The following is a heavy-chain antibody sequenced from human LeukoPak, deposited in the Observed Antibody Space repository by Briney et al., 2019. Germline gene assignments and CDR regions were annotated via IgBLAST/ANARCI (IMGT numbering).Heavy chain of an antibody. CDR1: GFTFSSYS. CDR2: ISSGSSYI. CDR3: ARGDYYDSSGYYYPLPSY. D-gene: IGHD3-22*01. Sequence: GGSLRLSCAASGFTFSSYSMNWVRQAPGKGLEWVSSISSGSSYIYYADSVKGRFTISRDNAKNSLYLQMNSLRAEDTAVYYCARGDYYDSSGYYYPLPSYWGQGTLVTVSS. J-gene: IGHJ4*02. V-gene: IGHV3-21*01.